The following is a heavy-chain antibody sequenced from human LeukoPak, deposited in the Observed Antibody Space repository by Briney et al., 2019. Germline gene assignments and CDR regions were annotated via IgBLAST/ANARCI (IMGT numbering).Heavy chain of an antibody. V-gene: IGHV1-2*02. D-gene: IGHD2-8*01. CDR3: ARAWLVGYCTNGVCYTPITLDFDY. J-gene: IGHJ4*02. Sequence: GASVKVSCKASGYTFTGYYMHWVRQAPGQGLEWMGWINPNSGGTNYAQKFQGRVTMTRDTSTSTVYVELSSLRSEDTAVYYCARAWLVGYCTNGVCYTPITLDFDYWGQGTLVTVSS. CDR2: INPNSGGT. CDR1: GYTFTGYY.